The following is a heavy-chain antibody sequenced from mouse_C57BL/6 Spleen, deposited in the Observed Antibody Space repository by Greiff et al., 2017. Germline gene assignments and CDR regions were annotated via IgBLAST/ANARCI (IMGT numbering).Heavy chain of an antibody. Sequence: QVQLQQPGAELVMPGASVKLSCKASGYTFTSYWMHWVKQRPGQGLEWIGEIDPSDSYTNYNQKFKGKSTLTVDKSSSTAYMQLSSLTSEDSAVSDFARSRGGLPPFAYWGQGTLVTVSA. CDR2: IDPSDSYT. D-gene: IGHD3-1*01. CDR1: GYTFTSYW. J-gene: IGHJ3*01. CDR3: ARSRGGLPPFAY. V-gene: IGHV1-69*01.